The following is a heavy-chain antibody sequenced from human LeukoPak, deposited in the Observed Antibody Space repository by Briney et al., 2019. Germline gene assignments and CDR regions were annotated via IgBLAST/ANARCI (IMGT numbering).Heavy chain of an antibody. J-gene: IGHJ6*03. Sequence: GGSLRLSCAASGFTFSNYWMHWVRQAPGKGLVWVSRINNDEGTAFYADSVKGRFTISRDNAKNTLYLQMNSLRAEDTAVYYCASLTMVRGVIEGLADYYYMDVWGKGTTVTISS. CDR1: GFTFSNYW. V-gene: IGHV3-74*01. D-gene: IGHD3-10*01. CDR2: INNDEGTA. CDR3: ASLTMVRGVIEGLADYYYMDV.